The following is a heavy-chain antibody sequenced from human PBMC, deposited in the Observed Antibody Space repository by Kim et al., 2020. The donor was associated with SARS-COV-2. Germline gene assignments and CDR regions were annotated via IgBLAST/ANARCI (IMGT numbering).Heavy chain of an antibody. CDR1: GFTFSSYG. Sequence: GGSLRLSCAASGFTFSSYGMHWVRQAPGKGLEWVAVISYDGSNKYYADSVQGRFTISRDNSKNTLYLQMNSLRAEDTAVYYCAKDGGIYGGNLFDYWGQGTLVTVSS. V-gene: IGHV3-30*18. J-gene: IGHJ4*02. CDR2: ISYDGSNK. D-gene: IGHD1-26*01. CDR3: AKDGGIYGGNLFDY.